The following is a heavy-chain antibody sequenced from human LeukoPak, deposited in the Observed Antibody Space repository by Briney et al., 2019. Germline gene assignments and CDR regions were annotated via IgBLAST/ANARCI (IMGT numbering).Heavy chain of an antibody. CDR3: ASDRIEVDAFDI. Sequence: PSETLSLTCTVSGGSISSGSYFWSWIRQPAGEGLEWVWRIYTSGSTNYNPSLKSRVTISVDTSKNQFSLKLSSVTAADTAMYYCASDRIEVDAFDIWGQGTMVTVSS. D-gene: IGHD2-15*01. J-gene: IGHJ3*02. CDR2: IYTSGST. CDR1: GGSISSGSYF. V-gene: IGHV4-61*02.